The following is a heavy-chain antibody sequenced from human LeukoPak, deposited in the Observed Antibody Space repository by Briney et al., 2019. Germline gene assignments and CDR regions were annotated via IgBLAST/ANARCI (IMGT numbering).Heavy chain of an antibody. J-gene: IGHJ6*02. Sequence: PGGSLRLSCAASGFTFRSYAMHWVRQPPGKGLEWVSSISSSSSYIYYADSVKGRFTISRDNAKNSLYLQMNSLRAEDTAVYYCARVGGGYGMDVWGQGTTVTVSS. CDR3: ARVGGGYGMDV. D-gene: IGHD3-10*01. V-gene: IGHV3-21*01. CDR2: ISSSSSYI. CDR1: GFTFRSYA.